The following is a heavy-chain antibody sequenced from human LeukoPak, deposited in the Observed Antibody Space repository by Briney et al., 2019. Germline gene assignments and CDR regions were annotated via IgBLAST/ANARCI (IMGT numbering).Heavy chain of an antibody. J-gene: IGHJ4*02. Sequence: PSETLSLTCAVYGGSFSGYYWSWIRQPPGKGLEWIGEINHSGSTNHNPSLKSRVTISVDTSKNQFSLKLSSVTAADTAVYYCARGRITMVRGVMRTMYYFDYWGQGTLVTVSS. D-gene: IGHD3-10*01. CDR1: GGSFSGYY. CDR2: INHSGST. V-gene: IGHV4-34*01. CDR3: ARGRITMVRGVMRTMYYFDY.